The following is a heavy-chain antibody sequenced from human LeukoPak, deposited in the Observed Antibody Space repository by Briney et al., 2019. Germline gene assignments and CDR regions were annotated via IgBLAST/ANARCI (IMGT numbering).Heavy chain of an antibody. V-gene: IGHV3-21*01. CDR1: GFTFSSYS. D-gene: IGHD6-19*01. Sequence: PGGSLRLSCAASGFTFSSYSMNWVRQAPGKGLEWVSSISSSSSYIYHADSVKGRFTISRDNAKNSLYLQMNSLRAEDTAVYYCATMAGTRWGQGTLVTVSS. CDR2: ISSSSSYI. CDR3: ATMAGTR. J-gene: IGHJ4*02.